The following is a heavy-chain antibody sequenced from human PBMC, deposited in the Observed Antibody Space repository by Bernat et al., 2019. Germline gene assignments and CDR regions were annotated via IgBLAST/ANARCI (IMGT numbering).Heavy chain of an antibody. CDR1: GYTFTSYG. Sequence: QVQLVQSGAEVKKPGASVKVSCKASGYTFTSYGISWVRQAPGQGLEWMGWISAYNGNTNYEQKFQGRVTMTTDTSTSTAYMELRSLRSDDTSVYYSTREAAAGRDEFFDYWGQGTLVTVSS. CDR3: TREAAAGRDEFFDY. CDR2: ISAYNGNT. J-gene: IGHJ4*02. D-gene: IGHD6-13*01. V-gene: IGHV1-18*01.